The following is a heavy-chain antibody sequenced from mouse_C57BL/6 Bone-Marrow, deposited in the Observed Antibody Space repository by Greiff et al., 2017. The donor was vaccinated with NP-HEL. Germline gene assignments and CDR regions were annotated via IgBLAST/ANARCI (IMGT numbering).Heavy chain of an antibody. J-gene: IGHJ2*01. CDR3: ARHNWDVVDY. CDR1: GFTFSSYG. D-gene: IGHD4-1*01. V-gene: IGHV5-6*02. CDR2: ISRGGSYT. Sequence: DVMLVESGGDLVKPGGSLKLSCAASGFTFSSYGMSWVRQTPDKRLEWVATISRGGSYTYYPDSVKGRFTISRDNAKNTLYLQMSSLKSEDTAMYYCARHNWDVVDYWGQGTTLTVSS.